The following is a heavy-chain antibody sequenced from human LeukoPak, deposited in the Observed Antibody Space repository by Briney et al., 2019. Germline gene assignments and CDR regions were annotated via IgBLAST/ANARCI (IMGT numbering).Heavy chain of an antibody. CDR2: INHSGST. D-gene: IGHD3-22*01. CDR1: GGSFSGYY. Sequence: SETLSLTCAVYGGSFSGYYWSWIRQPPGKGLEWIGEINHSGSTNYNPSHKSRVTISVDTSKNQFSLKLSSVTAADTAVYYCARGPYYYDSSGYYNYYYYYYMDVWGKGTTVTVSS. J-gene: IGHJ6*03. V-gene: IGHV4-34*01. CDR3: ARGPYYYDSSGYYNYYYYYYMDV.